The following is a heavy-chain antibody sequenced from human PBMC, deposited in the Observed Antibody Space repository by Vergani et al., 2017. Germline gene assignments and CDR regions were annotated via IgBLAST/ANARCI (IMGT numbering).Heavy chain of an antibody. D-gene: IGHD2-15*01. CDR1: GYIFKNYY. J-gene: IGHJ4*02. CDR3: ARSMGYCTRGSCQPYYFHL. Sequence: QVQLVQSGAAVKKPGASATVSCSASGYIFKNYYMHWLRPAPGQGLQWMGVVNFVTGAATSPQKFEGRITMTRDTSTATFDMDLSSLKYEDTAIYYCARSMGYCTRGSCQPYYFHLGGQGALVADSS. V-gene: IGHV1-46*02. CDR2: VNFVTGAA.